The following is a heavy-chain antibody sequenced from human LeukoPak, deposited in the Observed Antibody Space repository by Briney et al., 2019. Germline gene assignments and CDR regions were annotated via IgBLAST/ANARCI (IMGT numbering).Heavy chain of an antibody. J-gene: IGHJ4*02. V-gene: IGHV4-34*01. D-gene: IGHD2-2*01. CDR1: GGSFSGYY. CDR2: INHSGST. CDR3: ARVVRGDIVVVPAAMVGYFDY. Sequence: KPSETLSLTCAVYGGSFSGYYWSWIRQPPGKGLELIGEINHSGSTNYNPSLKSRVTISVGTSKNQFSLKLSSVTAADTAVYYCARVVRGDIVVVPAAMVGYFDYWGQGTLVTVSS.